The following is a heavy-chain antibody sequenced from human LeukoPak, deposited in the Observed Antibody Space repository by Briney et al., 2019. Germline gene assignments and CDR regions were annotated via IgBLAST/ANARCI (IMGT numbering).Heavy chain of an antibody. CDR2: ISSSSSYI. J-gene: IGHJ6*02. CDR1: GFTFSSYS. Sequence: GGSLRLSCATSGFTFSSYSMNWVRQAPGKGLEWDSSISSSSSYIYYADSVKGRFTISRDNAKNSLYLQMNSLRAEDTAVYYCARVSDCSSTSCSARYYYYYGMDVWGQGTTVTVSS. V-gene: IGHV3-21*01. D-gene: IGHD2-2*01. CDR3: ARVSDCSSTSCSARYYYYYGMDV.